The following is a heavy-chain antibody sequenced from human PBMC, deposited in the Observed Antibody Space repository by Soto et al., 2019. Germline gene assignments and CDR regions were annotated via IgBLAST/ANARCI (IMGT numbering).Heavy chain of an antibody. CDR3: ARNPLWFGESSYYYYGMDV. D-gene: IGHD3-10*01. V-gene: IGHV4-34*01. J-gene: IGHJ6*02. CDR1: GGSFSGYY. Sequence: SETLSLTCAVYGGSFSGYYWSWIRQPPGKGLEWIGEINHSGSTNYNPSLKSRVTISVDTSKNQFSLKLSSVTAAVTAVYYCARNPLWFGESSYYYYGMDVWGQGTTVTVSS. CDR2: INHSGST.